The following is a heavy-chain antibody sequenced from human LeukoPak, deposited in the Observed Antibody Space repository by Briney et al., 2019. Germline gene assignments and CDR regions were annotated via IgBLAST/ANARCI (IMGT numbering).Heavy chain of an antibody. D-gene: IGHD3-3*01. CDR3: ARSQPYDFWSGYYTASTNWFDP. Sequence: SETLSLTCTVSGGSISSYYWSWIRQPPGKGPEWIGYIYTSGSTNYNPSLKSRVTISVDTSKNQFSLKLSSVTAADTAVYYCARSQPYDFWSGYYTASTNWFDPWGQGTLVTVSS. J-gene: IGHJ5*02. V-gene: IGHV4-4*09. CDR1: GGSISSYY. CDR2: IYTSGST.